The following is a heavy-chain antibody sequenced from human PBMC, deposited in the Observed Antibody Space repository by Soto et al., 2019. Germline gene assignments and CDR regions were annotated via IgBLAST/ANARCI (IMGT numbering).Heavy chain of an antibody. CDR2: IYPGDSDT. D-gene: IGHD2-15*01. J-gene: IGHJ3*02. Sequence: LGESLKISCKGSGYSFTSYWIGWVRQMPGKGLEWMGIIYPGDSDTRYSPSFQGQVTISADKSISTAYLQWSSLKASDTAMYYCARRYCSGGSCPHDAFDIWGQGTMVT. CDR1: GYSFTSYW. CDR3: ARRYCSGGSCPHDAFDI. V-gene: IGHV5-51*01.